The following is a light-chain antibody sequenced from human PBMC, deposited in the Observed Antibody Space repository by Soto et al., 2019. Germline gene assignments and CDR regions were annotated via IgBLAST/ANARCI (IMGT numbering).Light chain of an antibody. Sequence: DIVMTQSPDSLAVSLGERATINCKSSQSILYSSNNKNYLAWYQQKPGQPPKLLIYWASTRESGVPDRFSGSGFGTDFTLTISSLQAEDVAVYYCQQYYSTPWTFGQRTKVEIK. CDR1: QSILYSSNNKNY. J-gene: IGKJ1*01. CDR2: WAS. CDR3: QQYYSTPWT. V-gene: IGKV4-1*01.